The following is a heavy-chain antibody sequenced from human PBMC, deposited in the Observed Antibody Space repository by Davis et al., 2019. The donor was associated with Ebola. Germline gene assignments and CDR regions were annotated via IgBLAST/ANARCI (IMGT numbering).Heavy chain of an antibody. Sequence: PSETLSLTCTVSGASMTSYYWSWIRQPPGKGLEWIGYIAYTGNTIYNPSLKSRVTISGDTSKKQFSLRLSSVTAADTAVYYCAGGGLVPAALYLWGQGTMVTVSS. CDR2: IAYTGNT. CDR3: AGGGLVPAALYL. V-gene: IGHV4-59*01. J-gene: IGHJ3*01. D-gene: IGHD2-2*01. CDR1: GASMTSYY.